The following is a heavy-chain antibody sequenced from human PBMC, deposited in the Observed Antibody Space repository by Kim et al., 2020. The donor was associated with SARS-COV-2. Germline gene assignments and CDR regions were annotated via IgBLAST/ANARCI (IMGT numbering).Heavy chain of an antibody. J-gene: IGHJ4*02. D-gene: IGHD3-22*01. CDR1: GGSISSGSYY. V-gene: IGHV4-61*02. Sequence: SETLSLTCTVSGGSISSGSYYWSWIRQPAGKGLEWIGRIYTSGSTNYNPSLKSRVTISVDTSKNQFSLKLSSVTAADTAVYYCARDTRPSDYYDSSGYPYYFDYWGQGTLVTVSS. CDR3: ARDTRPSDYYDSSGYPYYFDY. CDR2: IYTSGST.